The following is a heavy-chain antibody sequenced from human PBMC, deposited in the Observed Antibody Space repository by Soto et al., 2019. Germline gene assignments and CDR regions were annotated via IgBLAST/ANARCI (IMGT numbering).Heavy chain of an antibody. CDR2: ITSSSDTI. J-gene: IGHJ6*02. D-gene: IGHD3-22*01. CDR3: ARVVVVIPPGYYYAMDV. Sequence: PGGSMRLSCAASGFTFSSFHRNWVRQAPGRGLEWVAYITSSSDTIYYSDSVKGRFTISRDNGKNSLFLQMNSLRDEDTAVYYCARVVVVIPPGYYYAMDVWGQGTTVTVSS. V-gene: IGHV3-48*02. CDR1: GFTFSSFH.